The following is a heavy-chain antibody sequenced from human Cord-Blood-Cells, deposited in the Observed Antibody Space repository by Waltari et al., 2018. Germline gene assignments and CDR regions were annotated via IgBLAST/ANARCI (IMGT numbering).Heavy chain of an antibody. CDR3: ARRGTYCSGGSCYSWFDP. D-gene: IGHD2-15*01. Sequence: QVQLQQWGAGLLKPSETLSLTCAVYGGSFSGYYWSWIRQPPGKGLEWIGEINHSGSTNYNPSLKSRVTISVETSKNQFSRKLSSVTAADTAVYYCARRGTYCSGGSCYSWFDPWGQGTLVTVSS. CDR1: GGSFSGYY. CDR2: INHSGST. V-gene: IGHV4-34*01. J-gene: IGHJ5*02.